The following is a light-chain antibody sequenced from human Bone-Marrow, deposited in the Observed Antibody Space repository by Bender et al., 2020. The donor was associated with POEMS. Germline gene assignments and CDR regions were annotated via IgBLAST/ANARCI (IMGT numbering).Light chain of an antibody. CDR1: SSDVGSYNR. Sequence: QSALTQPPSVSGSPGQSVTISCTGTSSDVGSYNRVSWYQQSPGTAPKLMIYEVSNRPSGVPDRFSGSKSGNTASLTISGLQAEDEADYYCASYKGNSNFGVFGGGTKLTVL. CDR3: ASYKGNSNFGV. J-gene: IGLJ3*02. V-gene: IGLV2-18*02. CDR2: EVS.